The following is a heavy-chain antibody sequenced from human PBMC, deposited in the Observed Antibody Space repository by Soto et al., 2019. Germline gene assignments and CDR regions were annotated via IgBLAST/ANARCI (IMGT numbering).Heavy chain of an antibody. CDR2: VDYSGTA. CDR1: GGSISSYY. CDR3: ARADTAMTTPFDY. J-gene: IGHJ4*02. D-gene: IGHD5-18*01. V-gene: IGHV4-59*12. Sequence: SETLSLTCTVSGGSISSYYWSWIRQPPGKGLEWIGYVDYSGTANYNPSLKSRVSMSVDTSKSQLSLKVTSVTAADTAMYYCARADTAMTTPFDYWGQGTLVTVSS.